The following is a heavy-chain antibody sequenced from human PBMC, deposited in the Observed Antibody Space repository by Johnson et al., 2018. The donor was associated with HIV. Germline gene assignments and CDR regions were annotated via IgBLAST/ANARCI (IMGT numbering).Heavy chain of an antibody. CDR2: ISYDVSNK. J-gene: IGHJ3*02. CDR1: GFTFSSYA. CDR3: ARDRGSYYGDAFDI. Sequence: QVHLVESGGGVVQPGRSLRLSCAASGFTFSSYAMHWVRQAPGKGLEWVAVISYDVSNKYYADSVKGRFTISRDNAKNSLYLQMNSLRPEDTAVYYCARDRGSYYGDAFDIWGQGTMVTVSS. D-gene: IGHD1-26*01. V-gene: IGHV3-30-3*01.